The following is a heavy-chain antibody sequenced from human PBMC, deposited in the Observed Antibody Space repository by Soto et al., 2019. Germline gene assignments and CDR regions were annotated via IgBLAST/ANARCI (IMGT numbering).Heavy chain of an antibody. J-gene: IGHJ4*02. Sequence: EVQLVESGGGLVKPGGTLRLSCAASGFTFSNAWMNWVRQAPGKGLEWVGRIKSKTDGGTTDYAAPVKGRFTISRDASKNTLYLQMNSLKTGDTAVYYCTTNALRDFDWGFDYWGQGPLVTVSS. V-gene: IGHV3-15*07. D-gene: IGHD3-9*01. CDR3: TTNALRDFDWGFDY. CDR2: IKSKTDGGTT. CDR1: GFTFSNAW.